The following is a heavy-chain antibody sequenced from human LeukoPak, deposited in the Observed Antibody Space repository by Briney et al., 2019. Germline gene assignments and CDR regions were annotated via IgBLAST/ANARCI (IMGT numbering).Heavy chain of an antibody. CDR1: GDSISSGGHY. CDR3: ARGAFNYYDTIGYSNDAFDI. V-gene: IGHV4-31*03. D-gene: IGHD3-22*01. J-gene: IGHJ3*02. CDR2: ISYSGST. Sequence: SETLSLTCPVPGDSISSGGHYWSWIRQHPGKGLEWIAYISYSGSTYYNPSLKSRIIISVDTSKNRFSLKLSSVTAADTAVYFCARGAFNYYDTIGYSNDAFDIWGQGTMVTVSS.